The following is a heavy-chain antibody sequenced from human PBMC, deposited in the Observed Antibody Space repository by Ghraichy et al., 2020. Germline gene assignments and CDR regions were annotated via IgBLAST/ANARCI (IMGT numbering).Heavy chain of an antibody. V-gene: IGHV3-73*01. Sequence: GGSLRLSCAASGFTFSGSAMHWVRQASGKGLEWVGRIRSKANSYATAYAASVKGRLTISRDDSKNTAYLQMNSLKTEDTAVYYCTRPVNEYCSGGSCYSATLRPFDPWGQGTLVTVSS. J-gene: IGHJ5*02. CDR1: GFTFSGSA. CDR2: IRSKANSYAT. D-gene: IGHD2-15*01. CDR3: TRPVNEYCSGGSCYSATLRPFDP.